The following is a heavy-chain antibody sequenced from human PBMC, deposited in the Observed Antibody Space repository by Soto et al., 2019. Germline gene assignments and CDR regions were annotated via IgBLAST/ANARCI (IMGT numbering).Heavy chain of an antibody. J-gene: IGHJ4*02. V-gene: IGHV3-21*06. CDR1: GFTFTRYS. CDR2: ISSTTNYI. CDR3: ARESEDLTSNFDY. Sequence: LRLSCAASGFTFTRYSMNWVRQAPGKGLEWVSSISSTTNYIYYGDAMKGRFTISRDNAKNSLYLEMNSLRAEDTAVYYCARESEDLTSNFDYWGQGTLVTVSS.